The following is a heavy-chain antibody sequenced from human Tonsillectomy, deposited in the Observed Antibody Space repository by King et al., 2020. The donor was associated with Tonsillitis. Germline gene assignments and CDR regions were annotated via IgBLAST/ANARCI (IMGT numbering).Heavy chain of an antibody. D-gene: IGHD3-22*01. J-gene: IGHJ4*02. Sequence: ESGGGLVQPGGSLRLSCAASGFTFSNYAMSWVRQAPGKGLEWVSAISGSGAYTYYADSVKGRFTISRDNSKNTLFLQMNSLRAEDTAVYYCAKYQRITLLVVVVTARFFDYWGQGTLVTVSS. CDR1: GFTFSNYA. CDR3: AKYQRITLLVVVVTARFFDY. CDR2: ISGSGAYT. V-gene: IGHV3-23*01.